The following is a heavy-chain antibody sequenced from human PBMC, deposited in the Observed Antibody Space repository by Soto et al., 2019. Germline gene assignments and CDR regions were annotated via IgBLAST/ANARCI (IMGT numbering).Heavy chain of an antibody. CDR1: GFTFSSYA. D-gene: IGHD3-22*01. CDR2: ISGSGGST. CDR3: AKDQYYDSSGYYSKSFFDY. Sequence: GGSLRLSCAASGFTFSSYAMSWVRQAPGKGLEWVSAISGSGGSTYYADSVKGRFTFSRDNSKNTLYPQMNSLRAEDTAVYYCAKDQYYDSSGYYSKSFFDYWGQGTLVTVSS. J-gene: IGHJ4*02. V-gene: IGHV3-23*01.